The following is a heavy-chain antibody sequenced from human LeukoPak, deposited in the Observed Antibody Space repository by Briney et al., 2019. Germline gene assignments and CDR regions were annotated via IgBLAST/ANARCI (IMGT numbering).Heavy chain of an antibody. J-gene: IGHJ5*02. D-gene: IGHD2-2*02. CDR3: ARSGLYFCNWFDP. CDR2: ISSTSKIKYTTI. V-gene: IGHV3-11*01. CDR1: GESFSNYY. Sequence: LSLTCAVYGESFSNYYWSWIRQPPGKGLEWVAYISSTSKIKYTTIYYSDSVKGRFTISRDDAKDSLYLQMDSLRVEDTAIYYCARSGLYFCNWFDPWGQGTLVTVSS.